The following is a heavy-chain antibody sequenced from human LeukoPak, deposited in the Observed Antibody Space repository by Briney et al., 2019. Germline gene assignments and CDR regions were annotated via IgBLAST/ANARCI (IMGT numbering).Heavy chain of an antibody. D-gene: IGHD2-21*02. CDR2: ISAYNGNT. V-gene: IGHV1-18*04. J-gene: IGHJ4*02. CDR3: ATYCGGDCYSFDY. Sequence: ASVKVSCKASGYTLTDYYMHWVRQAPGQGLEWMGWISAYNGNTNYAQKLQGRVTITADESTSTAYMELSSLRSEDTAVYYCATYCGGDCYSFDYWSQGTLVTVSS. CDR1: GYTLTDYY.